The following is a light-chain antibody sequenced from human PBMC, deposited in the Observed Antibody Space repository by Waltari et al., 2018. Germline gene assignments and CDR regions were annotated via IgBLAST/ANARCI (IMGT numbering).Light chain of an antibody. CDR3: GAWDDSLDGLVL. V-gene: IGLV1-44*01. Sequence: QSVLTQPPSASGTPGQKVTISCSGSSPNIGTNSVNWYQHLPGTAPRLLIYSDTKAPAGGPDRFSGSKPGTSASLAIRGLQSDDEGDYYCGAWDDSLDGLVLFGGGTKLTVL. CDR1: SPNIGTNS. CDR2: SDT. J-gene: IGLJ2*01.